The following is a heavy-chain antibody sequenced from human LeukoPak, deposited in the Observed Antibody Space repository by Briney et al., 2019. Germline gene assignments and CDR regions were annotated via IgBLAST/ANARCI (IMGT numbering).Heavy chain of an antibody. CDR1: GFTFSSYG. Sequence: PGGSLRLSCAASGFTFSSYGMHWVRQAPGKGLEWVAVISYDGSNKYYADSVKGRFTISRDNSKNTLYLQMNSLRAEDTAVYYCARFTGVPAGTYYYHYIDVWGKGTTVTVSS. CDR2: ISYDGSNK. V-gene: IGHV3-30*03. D-gene: IGHD2-2*01. J-gene: IGHJ6*03. CDR3: ARFTGVPAGTYYYHYIDV.